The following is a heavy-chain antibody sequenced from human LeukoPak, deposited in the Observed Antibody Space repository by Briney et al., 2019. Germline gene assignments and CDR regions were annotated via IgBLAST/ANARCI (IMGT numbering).Heavy chain of an antibody. CDR1: GFTFSNYW. Sequence: GRSLRLSRAASGFTFSNYWMNWVRQAPGKGLECVANMNQDGGETYYLDSVKGRFTISRDNAKNSLYPQMNSLRVEDTAMYYCVRGFSGSASYWGQGTLATVSS. CDR3: VRGFSGSASY. V-gene: IGHV3-7*05. CDR2: MNQDGGET. J-gene: IGHJ4*02. D-gene: IGHD5-12*01.